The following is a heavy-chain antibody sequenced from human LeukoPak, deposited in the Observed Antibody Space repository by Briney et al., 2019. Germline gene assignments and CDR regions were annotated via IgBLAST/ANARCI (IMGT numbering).Heavy chain of an antibody. CDR1: GFTFSSYG. CDR2: IRYDGSNK. Sequence: GGSLRLSCAASGFTFSSYGMHWVRQAPGKGLEWVAFIRYDGSNKYYADSVKGRFTIFRDNSKNTLYLQMNSLRAEDTAVYYCAKDGSSISCSSTSCLKGWGAFDIWGQGTMVTVSS. J-gene: IGHJ3*02. D-gene: IGHD2-2*01. CDR3: AKDGSSISCSSTSCLKGWGAFDI. V-gene: IGHV3-30*02.